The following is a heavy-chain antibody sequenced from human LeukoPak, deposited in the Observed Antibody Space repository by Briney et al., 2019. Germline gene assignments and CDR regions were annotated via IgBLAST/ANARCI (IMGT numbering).Heavy chain of an antibody. CDR1: VFTFSSYA. V-gene: IGHV3-23*01. Sequence: PGGSLRLSCAASVFTFSSYAMSWVRQAPGKGLEWVSAISGSGGSTYYADSVKGRFTISRDNPKNTLYLQMNSLRAEDTAVYYCATGRPITMIVVYFTWGQGTLVTVSS. J-gene: IGHJ5*02. CDR2: ISGSGGST. CDR3: ATGRPITMIVVYFT. D-gene: IGHD3-22*01.